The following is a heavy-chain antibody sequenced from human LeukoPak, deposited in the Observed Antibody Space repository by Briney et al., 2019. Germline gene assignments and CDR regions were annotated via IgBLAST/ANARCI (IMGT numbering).Heavy chain of an antibody. CDR2: INPGDSET. CDR1: GYNFGSYW. CDR3: ARRYSAGEVDY. D-gene: IGHD1-14*01. J-gene: IGHJ4*02. Sequence: GESLKISCKGSGYNFGSYWIGWVRQMPGKGLEWMGIINPGDSETRYSPSFQGQVTISADKSSSAAYLQRSSLKASDTAMYYCARRYSAGEVDYWGQGTLVTVSS. V-gene: IGHV5-51*01.